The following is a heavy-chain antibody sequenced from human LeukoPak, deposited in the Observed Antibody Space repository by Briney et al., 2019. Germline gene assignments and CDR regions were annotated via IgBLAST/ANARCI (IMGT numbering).Heavy chain of an antibody. CDR1: GGTFSSYA. D-gene: IGHD5-18*01. V-gene: IGHV1-69*04. CDR3: ARDQVVDTATGRGLYYYYMDV. CDR2: IIPILGIA. J-gene: IGHJ6*03. Sequence: SVKVSCKASGGTFSSYAISWVRQAPGQGLEWMGRIIPILGIANYAQKFQGRVTITADKSTSTAYMELSSLRSEDTAVYYCARDQVVDTATGRGLYYYYMDVWGKGTTVTVSS.